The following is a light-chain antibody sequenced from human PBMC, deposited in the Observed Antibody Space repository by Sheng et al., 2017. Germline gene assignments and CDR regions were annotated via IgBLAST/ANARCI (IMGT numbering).Light chain of an antibody. V-gene: IGKV1-39*01. J-gene: IGKJ1*01. CDR2: DAS. CDR1: QSISSY. Sequence: DIQMTQSPSSLSASVGDRVTITCRASQSISSYLNWYQQKPGKAPKLLIYDASSLQSGVPSRFSGSGSGTDFTLTISSLQPEDFATYYCQQSYSNPWTFGQGTKVEIK. CDR3: QQSYSNPWT.